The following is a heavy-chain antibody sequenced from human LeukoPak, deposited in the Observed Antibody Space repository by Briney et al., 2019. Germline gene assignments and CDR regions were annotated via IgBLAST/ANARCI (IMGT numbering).Heavy chain of an antibody. CDR2: ISWNSGSI. CDR1: GFTFDDYA. Sequence: GRSLRLSCAASGFTFDDYAMHWVRQAPGKGLEWVSGISWNSGSIVYADSVKGRFTISRDNAKNSLYLQMNSLRAEDMALYYCAKGGYSYGDLEGYFDYWGQGTLVTVSS. V-gene: IGHV3-9*03. D-gene: IGHD5-18*01. CDR3: AKGGYSYGDLEGYFDY. J-gene: IGHJ4*02.